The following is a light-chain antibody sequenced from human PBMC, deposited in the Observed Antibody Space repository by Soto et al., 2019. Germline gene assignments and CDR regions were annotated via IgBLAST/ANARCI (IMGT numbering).Light chain of an antibody. Sequence: EIVMTQSPATLSVSPGEGATLSCRASQSVSSKLAWYQQKPGQAPRLLIYGASTRATGIQARFSGSGSGTEVTLIISSLQSEDSAVYYCQQYNSWLWTFGQGTKVEIK. V-gene: IGKV3-15*01. CDR3: QQYNSWLWT. J-gene: IGKJ1*01. CDR1: QSVSSK. CDR2: GAS.